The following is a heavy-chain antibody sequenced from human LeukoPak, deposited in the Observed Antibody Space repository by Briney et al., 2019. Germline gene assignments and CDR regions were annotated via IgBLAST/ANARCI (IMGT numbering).Heavy chain of an antibody. Sequence: GGSLRLSCAASGFTFSSYSMNWVRQAPGKGLEWVSSISSSSSYIYYADSVKGRFTISRDNAKNSPYLQMNSLRAEDTAVYYCARRGSGYDSALFDYWGQGTLVTVSS. D-gene: IGHD5-12*01. CDR3: ARRGSGYDSALFDY. V-gene: IGHV3-21*01. CDR1: GFTFSSYS. J-gene: IGHJ4*02. CDR2: ISSSSSYI.